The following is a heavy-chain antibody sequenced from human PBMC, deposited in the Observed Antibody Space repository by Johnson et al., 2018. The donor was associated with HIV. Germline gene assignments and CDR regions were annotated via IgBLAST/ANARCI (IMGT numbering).Heavy chain of an antibody. CDR3: SREGMIVVGTAFDI. J-gene: IGHJ3*02. CDR1: GFTFSGSA. Sequence: VQLVESGGGLVKPGGSLRLSCAASGFTFSGSAMHWVRQAPGKGLEWVGRIRSKANSSATPSAASVYGRFTIAREDSTNTAYLQMNILKTEDTAVYYCSREGMIVVGTAFDIWGQVTMVTVSS. V-gene: IGHV3-73*01. CDR2: IRSKANSSAT. D-gene: IGHD3-22*01.